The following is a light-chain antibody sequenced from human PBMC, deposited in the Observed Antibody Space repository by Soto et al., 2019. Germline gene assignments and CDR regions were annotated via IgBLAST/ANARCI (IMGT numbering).Light chain of an antibody. V-gene: IGKV1-39*01. Sequence: DIQMTQSPSSLSASVGDRVTITCRASQSIVNYLNWYQQKPGKAPKFLIYDASTLESGVPSRFSGSGSGTDFTLTISSLQPEDFAVYYCQQYASSPLLTFGGGTKVEIK. J-gene: IGKJ4*01. CDR1: QSIVNY. CDR2: DAS. CDR3: QQYASSPLLT.